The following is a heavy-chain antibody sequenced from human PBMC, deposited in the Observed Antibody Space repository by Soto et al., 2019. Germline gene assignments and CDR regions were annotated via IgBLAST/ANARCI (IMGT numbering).Heavy chain of an antibody. J-gene: IGHJ4*02. Sequence: PGGSLRLSCAASGFTFSSYAMSWVRQAPGKGLEWASAISGSGGSTYYADSVKGRFTISRDNSKNTLYLQMNSLRAEDTAVYYCAKDRVTGTTGDYFDYWGQGTLVTVSS. CDR3: AKDRVTGTTGDYFDY. V-gene: IGHV3-23*01. CDR1: GFTFSSYA. D-gene: IGHD1-20*01. CDR2: ISGSGGST.